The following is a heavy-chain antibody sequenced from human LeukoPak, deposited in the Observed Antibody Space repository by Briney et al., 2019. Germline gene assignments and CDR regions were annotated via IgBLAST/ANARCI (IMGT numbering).Heavy chain of an antibody. CDR2: IKEDGSEK. CDR3: SRGANWVDFDT. Sequence: PGGSLRPSCAASGFSFSTYWMHWVRQAPGKGLEWVANIKEDGSEKNSVDSVKGRFTTSRDNAKTSVYLQMNSLRAEDTAVYYCSRGANWVDFDTWGQGTMVTVSS. J-gene: IGHJ3*02. V-gene: IGHV3-7*04. CDR1: GFSFSTYW. D-gene: IGHD2-15*01.